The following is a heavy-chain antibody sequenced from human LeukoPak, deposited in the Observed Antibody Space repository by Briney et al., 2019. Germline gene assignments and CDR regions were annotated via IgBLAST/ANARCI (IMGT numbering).Heavy chain of an antibody. CDR1: GFTFSSYS. Sequence: GGSLRLSCAASGFTFSSYSMNWVRQAPGKGLEWVSSISSSSSYIYYADSVKGRFTISRDNAKNSLYLQMNSLRAEDTAVYYCARDPNYSSSGWYHDYWGQGTLVTVSS. CDR3: ARDPNYSSSGWYHDY. D-gene: IGHD6-19*01. V-gene: IGHV3-21*01. CDR2: ISSSSSYI. J-gene: IGHJ4*02.